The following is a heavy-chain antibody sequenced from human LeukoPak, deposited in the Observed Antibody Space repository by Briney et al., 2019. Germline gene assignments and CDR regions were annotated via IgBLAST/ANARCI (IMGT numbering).Heavy chain of an antibody. CDR2: IWYDGSNK. Sequence: HPGGSLRLSCAASGFTFSSYGMHWVRQAPGKGREWVAVIWYDGSNKYCADSVKGRFTISRDNSKNTLYLQMNSLRAEDTALYYCTKCSRPTYGSGWCNWFDPWGQGTLVTVSS. CDR3: TKCSRPTYGSGWCNWFDP. D-gene: IGHD6-19*01. J-gene: IGHJ5*02. CDR1: GFTFSSYG. V-gene: IGHV3-33*06.